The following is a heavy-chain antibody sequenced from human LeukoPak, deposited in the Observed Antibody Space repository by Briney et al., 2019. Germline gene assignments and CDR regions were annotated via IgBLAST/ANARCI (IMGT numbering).Heavy chain of an antibody. CDR1: GFTFSRHG. V-gene: IGHV3-30*03. CDR2: ISNGGSRK. Sequence: GRSLRLSCAPSGFTFSRHGMHWVRQAPGKGLEWVAIISNGGSRKYYAHSVEGRFTISRDNSKNTLYLQMDSLRAEDTAVYYCARDRAWNYFDYWGQGTLVTVSS. D-gene: IGHD3-3*01. CDR3: ARDRAWNYFDY. J-gene: IGHJ4*02.